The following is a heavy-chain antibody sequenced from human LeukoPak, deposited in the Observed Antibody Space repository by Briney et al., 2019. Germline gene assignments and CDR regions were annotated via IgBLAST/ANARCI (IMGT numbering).Heavy chain of an antibody. V-gene: IGHV4-59*08. J-gene: IGHJ4*02. CDR1: GGSISSYY. Sequence: SETLSLTCTVSGGSISSYYWSWIRRPPGKGLEWIGYIYYSGSTNYNPSLKSRVTISVDTSKNQFSLKLSSVTAADTAVYYCARLGSARNFDYWGQGTLVTVSS. CDR3: ARLGSARNFDY. D-gene: IGHD1-26*01. CDR2: IYYSGST.